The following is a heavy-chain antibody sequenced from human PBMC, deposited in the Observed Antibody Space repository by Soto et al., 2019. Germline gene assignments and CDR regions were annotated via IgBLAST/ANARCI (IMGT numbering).Heavy chain of an antibody. D-gene: IGHD3-16*01. Sequence: EVQLLESGGGLVQPGGSLRLSCAASGFTFSSYAMSWVRQAPGKGLEWVSAIIGSGGRTYYADSVKGRFTISRDNSKNTLYLQMNSLRVEDTPVYYCAKDRIMGSTTFWGMDVWGQGTTVTVSS. CDR1: GFTFSSYA. CDR2: IIGSGGRT. J-gene: IGHJ6*02. CDR3: AKDRIMGSTTFWGMDV. V-gene: IGHV3-23*01.